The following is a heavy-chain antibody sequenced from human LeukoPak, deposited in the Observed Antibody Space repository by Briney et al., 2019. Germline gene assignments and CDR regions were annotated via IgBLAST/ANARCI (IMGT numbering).Heavy chain of an antibody. Sequence: SVKVSCKASGYTFTGYYMHWVRQAPGQGLEWMGGIIPIFGTANYAQKFQGRVTITADESTSTAYMELSSLRSEDTAVYYCASGKVTAIGVTDYWGQGTLVTVSS. V-gene: IGHV1-69*13. CDR1: GYTFTGYY. CDR3: ASGKVTAIGVTDY. D-gene: IGHD2-21*02. J-gene: IGHJ4*02. CDR2: IIPIFGTA.